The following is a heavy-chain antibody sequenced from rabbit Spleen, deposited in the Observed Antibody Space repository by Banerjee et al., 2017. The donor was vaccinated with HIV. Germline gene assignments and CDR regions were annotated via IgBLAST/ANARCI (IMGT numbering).Heavy chain of an antibody. D-gene: IGHD6-1*01. CDR3: ARVGGVGVYGYATL. V-gene: IGHV1S40*01. CDR2: INAATGKP. Sequence: LEWIACINAATGKPVYATWAKGRFTISRTSSTTVTLRMTSLTAADRATYFCARVGGVGVYGYATLWGQGTLVTVS. J-gene: IGHJ4*01.